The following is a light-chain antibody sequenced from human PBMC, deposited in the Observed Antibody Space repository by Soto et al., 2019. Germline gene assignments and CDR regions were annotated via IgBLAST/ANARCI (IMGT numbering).Light chain of an antibody. CDR2: DSS. Sequence: EIVLTQSPATLSLSPGERATLSCRASQSVGSSLAWYQQRPGQAPRLLIYDSSNRATGIPVRFSGGGSVTDFSLTITSLAPEDFAVYYCQQRTSWPLLWTFGGGTKVEMK. V-gene: IGKV3-11*01. CDR1: QSVGSS. CDR3: QQRTSWPLLWT. J-gene: IGKJ4*01.